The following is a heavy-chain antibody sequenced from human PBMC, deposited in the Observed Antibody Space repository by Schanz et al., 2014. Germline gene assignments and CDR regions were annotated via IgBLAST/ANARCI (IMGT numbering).Heavy chain of an antibody. J-gene: IGHJ5*02. D-gene: IGHD2-15*01. V-gene: IGHV7-4-1*02. CDR3: ARGGVVVVTAALNWFDP. CDR2: INTNNGDP. CDR1: GYTFTSFA. Sequence: QVQLVQSGSELKKPGASVKVSCKASGYTFTSFAMNWVRQAPGQGLEWMGWINTNNGDPTYARGFTGRFVFSLDTSVSTAYIQISSLKAEDTAVYYCARGGVVVVTAALNWFDPWGQGTLVTVSS.